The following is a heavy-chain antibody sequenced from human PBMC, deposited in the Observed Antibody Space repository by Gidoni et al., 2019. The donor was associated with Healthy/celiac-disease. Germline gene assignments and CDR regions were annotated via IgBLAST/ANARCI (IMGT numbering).Heavy chain of an antibody. CDR1: GFTFSSYA. CDR3: ARNIVVVPAALTY. D-gene: IGHD2-2*01. V-gene: IGHV3-30-3*01. CDR2: ISYDGSNK. J-gene: IGHJ4*02. Sequence: QVQLVESGGGVVQPGRSLRLSCAASGFTFSSYAMHWVRQAPGKGLEWVAVISYDGSNKYYADSVKGRFTISRDNSKNTLYLQMNSLRAEDTAVYYCARNIVVVPAALTYWGQGTLVTVSS.